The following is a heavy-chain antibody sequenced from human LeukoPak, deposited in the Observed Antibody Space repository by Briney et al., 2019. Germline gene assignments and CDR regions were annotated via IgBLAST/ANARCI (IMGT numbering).Heavy chain of an antibody. CDR2: IDPSSSST. D-gene: IGHD5-12*01. Sequence: ASVNVSCKASGYTFTSYYMHWVRQAPGQGLEWIGTIDPSSSSTSFARNFQGRVTMTRDTSTTTVYMELSSLSSEDTAVYFCARDRIVANRGSTPGCLDPWGQGTLVTVSS. J-gene: IGHJ5*02. V-gene: IGHV1-46*01. CDR3: ARDRIVANRGSTPGCLDP. CDR1: GYTFTSYY.